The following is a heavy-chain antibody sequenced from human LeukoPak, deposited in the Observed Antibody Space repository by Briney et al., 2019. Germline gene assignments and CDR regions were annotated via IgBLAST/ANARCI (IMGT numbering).Heavy chain of an antibody. D-gene: IGHD6-13*01. V-gene: IGHV3-7*01. Sequence: GGSLRLSCAASGFTFSSYWMSWVRQAPGKGLEWVANIKQDGSEKYYVDSVKGRFTISRDNAKNSLYLQMNSLRAEDTAVYYCASLIYSSSWYIDAFDIWGKGTMVTVSS. CDR1: GFTFSSYW. CDR3: ASLIYSSSWYIDAFDI. J-gene: IGHJ3*02. CDR2: IKQDGSEK.